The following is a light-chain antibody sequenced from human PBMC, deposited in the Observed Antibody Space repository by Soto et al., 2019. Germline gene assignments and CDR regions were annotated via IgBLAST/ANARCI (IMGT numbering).Light chain of an antibody. J-gene: IGLJ2*01. CDR2: EGG. CDR3: CSYAGSSTLV. Sequence: QSVLTQPASVSGSPGQSITISCTGTSSDVGSYKFVSWYQQHPGKAPKLMIYEGGKRPSGVSNRFSGSKSGNTASLTISGLQAEDEADYYCCSYAGSSTLVFGGGTK. CDR1: SSDVGSYKF. V-gene: IGLV2-23*01.